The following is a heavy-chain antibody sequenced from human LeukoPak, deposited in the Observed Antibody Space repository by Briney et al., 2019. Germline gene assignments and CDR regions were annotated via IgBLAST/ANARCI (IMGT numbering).Heavy chain of an antibody. D-gene: IGHD3-22*01. CDR3: ARARTYYYDSSGYGSDY. CDR1: GFTVSSNY. CDR2: IYSGGST. J-gene: IGHJ4*02. V-gene: IGHV3-66*01. Sequence: PGGSLRLSCAASGFTVSSNYMSWVRQAPGRGLEWVSVIYSGGSTYYADSVKGRFTISRDNSKNTLYLQMNSLRAEDTAVYYCARARTYYYDSSGYGSDYWGQGTLVTVSS.